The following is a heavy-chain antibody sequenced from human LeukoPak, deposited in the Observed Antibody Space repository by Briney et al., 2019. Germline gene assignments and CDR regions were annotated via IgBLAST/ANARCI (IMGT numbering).Heavy chain of an antibody. CDR3: ATSIVGLTYDEHFQH. Sequence: SETLSLTCTVSGGSISSYYWSWIRQPPGKGLEWIGYIYYSGSTNYNPSLKSRVTISVDTSKNQFSLKLSSVTAADTAVYYCATSIVGLTYDEHFQHWGQGTLVTVSS. CDR2: IYYSGST. J-gene: IGHJ1*01. CDR1: GGSISSYY. V-gene: IGHV4-59*08. D-gene: IGHD1-26*01.